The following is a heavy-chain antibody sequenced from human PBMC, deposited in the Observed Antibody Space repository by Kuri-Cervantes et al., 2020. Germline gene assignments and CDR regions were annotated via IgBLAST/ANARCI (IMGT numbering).Heavy chain of an antibody. J-gene: IGHJ4*02. D-gene: IGHD3-22*01. CDR3: ATSPMDRSGYYPDY. CDR2: FRAYNDNT. V-gene: IGHV1-18*01. Sequence: QAPGQRLRWRGCFRAYNDNTNYLQNFQGRVTVTTDTSTSTAYMELRSLRSDDTAVYYCATSPMDRSGYYPDYWGQGTLVTVSS.